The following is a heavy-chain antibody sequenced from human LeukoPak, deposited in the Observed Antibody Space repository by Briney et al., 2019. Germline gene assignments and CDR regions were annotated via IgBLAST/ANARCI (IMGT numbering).Heavy chain of an antibody. CDR3: ARLPATGFDY. D-gene: IGHD1-1*01. CDR2: IIPILGIA. V-gene: IGHV1-69*02. CDR1: GGIFSSYT. J-gene: IGHJ4*02. Sequence: SAKVSCKASGGIFSSYTISWVRQAPGQGLEWMGRIIPILGIANYAQKFQGRVTITADKSTSTAYMELSSLRSEDTAVYYCARLPATGFDYWGQGTLVTVSS.